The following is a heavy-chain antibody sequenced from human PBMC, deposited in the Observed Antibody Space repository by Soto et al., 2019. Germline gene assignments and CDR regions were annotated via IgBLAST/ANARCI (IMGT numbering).Heavy chain of an antibody. D-gene: IGHD3-3*01. V-gene: IGHV1-2*02. Sequence: ASVKVSCKASGYTFTGYYMHWLRQSPGQGLEWMGWINPNSGGTNYAQKFQGRVTMTRDTSISTAYMELSRLRSDDTAVYYCARGLRSNYYYGMDVWGQGTTVTVSS. CDR2: INPNSGGT. CDR1: GYTFTGYY. J-gene: IGHJ6*02. CDR3: ARGLRSNYYYGMDV.